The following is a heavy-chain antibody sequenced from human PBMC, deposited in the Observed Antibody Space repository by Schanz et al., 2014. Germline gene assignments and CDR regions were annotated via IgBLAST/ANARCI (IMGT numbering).Heavy chain of an antibody. CDR3: AMGGYQLHH. D-gene: IGHD1-7*01. CDR1: GFTFSSYA. V-gene: IGHV3-33*03. Sequence: QGQLVESGGGVVQPGRSLRLSCAASGFTFSSYAMHWVRQAPGKGLEWVAFIRYDGSNQYYADSVKGRFTISRDNAENTLYLQMNSLRVEDTAVYYCAMGGYQLHHWGQGTLVTVSS. CDR2: IRYDGSNQ. J-gene: IGHJ4*02.